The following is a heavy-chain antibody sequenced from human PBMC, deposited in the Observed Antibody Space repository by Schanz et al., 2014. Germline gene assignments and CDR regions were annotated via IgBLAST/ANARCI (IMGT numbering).Heavy chain of an antibody. CDR3: AKSYDTSGYSGFDY. D-gene: IGHD3-22*01. CDR2: ISYHGSER. CDR1: GFSFSDYG. Sequence: QVQLVESGGGVVQPGRSLRLSCAGSGFSFSDYGMHWVRQAPGRGLEWVAVISYHGSERYYADSVKGRFTISRDNSKISLYLQMNSLRTEDTPVYFCAKSYDTSGYSGFDYWGQGTLVTVSS. V-gene: IGHV3-30*18. J-gene: IGHJ4*02.